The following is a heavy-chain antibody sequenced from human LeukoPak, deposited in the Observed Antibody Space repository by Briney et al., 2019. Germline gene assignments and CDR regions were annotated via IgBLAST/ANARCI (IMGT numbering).Heavy chain of an antibody. CDR2: ISSSSTYI. D-gene: IGHD1-1*01. Sequence: GGSVRLPRVVSGFPYQRFSALGVRQAPGKGLEWVSSISSSSTYIYYADSVKGRFTISRGNAKNSLYQQMNSLRAEDTAVYYCAKTAVGEGKIIESGYFRQWGRGTMVTVSS. V-gene: IGHV3-21*04. J-gene: IGHJ1*01. CDR3: AKTAVGEGKIIESGYFRQ. CDR1: GFPYQRFS.